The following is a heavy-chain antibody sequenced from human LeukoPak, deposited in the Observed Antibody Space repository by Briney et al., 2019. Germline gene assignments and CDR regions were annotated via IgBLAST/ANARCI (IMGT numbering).Heavy chain of an antibody. D-gene: IGHD3-22*01. CDR2: INPNSGGT. Sequence: ASVKVSCKASGYTFTAYYMHWVRQAPGQGLEWMGWINPNSGGTNYAPKFQGRVTMTRDTSISTAYMELSRLRSDDTAVYYCARDYYDSSGFGAFDIWGQGTVVTVSS. J-gene: IGHJ3*02. V-gene: IGHV1-2*02. CDR3: ARDYYDSSGFGAFDI. CDR1: GYTFTAYY.